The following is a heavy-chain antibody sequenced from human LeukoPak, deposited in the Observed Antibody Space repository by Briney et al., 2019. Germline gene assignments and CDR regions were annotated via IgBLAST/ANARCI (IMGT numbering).Heavy chain of an antibody. J-gene: IGHJ3*02. CDR3: ARAGGYSYGSDAFDI. Sequence: GGSLRLSCAASGFTFSSYWMGWVRQAPGKGLEWVANIKQDGSEKYYVDSVKGRFTISRDNAKNSLYLQMNSLRAEDTAVYYCARAGGYSYGSDAFDIWGQGTMVTVSS. V-gene: IGHV3-7*01. CDR1: GFTFSSYW. D-gene: IGHD5-18*01. CDR2: IKQDGSEK.